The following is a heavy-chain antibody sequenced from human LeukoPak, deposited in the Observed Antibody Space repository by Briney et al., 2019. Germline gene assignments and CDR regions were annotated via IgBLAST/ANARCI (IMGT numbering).Heavy chain of an antibody. Sequence: SETLSLTCTVSGGSISSYYWSWIRQPPGKGLEWIGEINHSGSTNYNPSLKSRVTISVDTSKNQFSLKLSSVTAADTAVYYCARAQRYNLVWYYYYMDVWGKGTTVTVSS. J-gene: IGHJ6*03. CDR3: ARAQRYNLVWYYYYMDV. D-gene: IGHD1-14*01. CDR2: INHSGST. V-gene: IGHV4-34*01. CDR1: GGSISSYY.